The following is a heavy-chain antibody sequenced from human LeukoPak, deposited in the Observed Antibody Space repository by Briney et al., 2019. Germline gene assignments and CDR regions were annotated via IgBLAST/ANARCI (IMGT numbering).Heavy chain of an antibody. CDR1: GFTFSSYA. Sequence: GGSLRLSCAASGFTFSSYAMSWVRQAPGKGLEWVSAISGSGGSTYYADSVKGRFTISRDNSKNTLYLQMNSLRAEDTAVYYCAKTSGYDFWSGDLDYWGQGTLVTVSS. CDR2: ISGSGGST. J-gene: IGHJ4*02. V-gene: IGHV3-23*01. D-gene: IGHD3-3*01. CDR3: AKTSGYDFWSGDLDY.